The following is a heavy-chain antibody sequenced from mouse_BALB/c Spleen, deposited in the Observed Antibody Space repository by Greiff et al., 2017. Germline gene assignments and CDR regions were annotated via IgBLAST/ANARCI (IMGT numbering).Heavy chain of an antibody. CDR1: GFAFSSYD. J-gene: IGHJ4*01. CDR2: ISSGGGST. CDR3: ARDRRGYAMDY. V-gene: IGHV5-12-1*01. Sequence: EVKVVESGGGLVKPGGSLKLSCAASGFAFSSYDMSWVRQTPEKRLEWVAYISSGGGSTYYPDTVKGRFTISRDNAKNTLYLQMSSLKSEDTAMYYCARDRRGYAMDYWGQGTSGTVSS.